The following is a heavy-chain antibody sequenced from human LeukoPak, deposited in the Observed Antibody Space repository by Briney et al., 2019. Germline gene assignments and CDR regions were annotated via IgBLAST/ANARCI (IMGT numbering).Heavy chain of an antibody. CDR2: INHSGST. Sequence: PSETLSLTCAVYGGSFSGYYWSWIRQPPGKGLEWIGEINHSGSTNYNPSLKSRVTISVDTSKNQFSLKLSSVTAADTAVYYRALEKEGMTTVTNWGQGTLVTVSS. J-gene: IGHJ4*02. CDR1: GGSFSGYY. D-gene: IGHD4-17*01. CDR3: ALEKEGMTTVTN. V-gene: IGHV4-34*01.